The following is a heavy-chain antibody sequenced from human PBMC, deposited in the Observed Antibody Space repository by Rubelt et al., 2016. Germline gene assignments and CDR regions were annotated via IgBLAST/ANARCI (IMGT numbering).Heavy chain of an antibody. CDR2: ISWNSGSI. CDR1: GFTFDDYA. D-gene: IGHD2-2*02. J-gene: IGHJ4*02. Sequence: EVQLLESGGDLAQPGRSLRLSCTTSGFTFDDYAMHWVRQAPGKGLEWVSGISWNSGSIGYADCVKGRFTISRENAKNSLYLQMNSLRAEDTALYYCAKDGYKGTFDYWGQGTLVTVSS. CDR3: AKDGYKGTFDY. V-gene: IGHV3-9*01.